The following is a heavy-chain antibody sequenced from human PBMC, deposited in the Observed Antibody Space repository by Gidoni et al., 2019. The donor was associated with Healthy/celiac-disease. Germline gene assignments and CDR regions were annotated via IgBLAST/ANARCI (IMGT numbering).Heavy chain of an antibody. CDR3: ARELNDYGDV. CDR1: GFPFSCYA. Sequence: QVQLVESGGGVVQPGRSLRLSCAASGFPFSCYAMHWVRQAPGKGLEWVAVISYDGSNKYYADSVKGRFTISRDNSKNTLYLQMNSLRAEDTAVYYCARELNDYGDVWGQETLVTVSS. CDR2: ISYDGSNK. J-gene: IGHJ4*02. V-gene: IGHV3-30*04.